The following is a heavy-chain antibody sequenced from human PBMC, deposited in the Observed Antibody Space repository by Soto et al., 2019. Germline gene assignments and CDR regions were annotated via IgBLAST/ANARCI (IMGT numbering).Heavy chain of an antibody. D-gene: IGHD3-10*01. CDR3: ARVRFGELV. CDR2: IGVGGGDR. J-gene: IGHJ4*02. Sequence: EVQLLESGGGLVQPGGSLRLSCAASGFTFSSYAMSWVRQAPGKGLEWVSIIGVGGGDRYYPESVKGRFTISRDNSRDTLYLEMNSLRDEDPAVYYCARVRFGELVWGQGNLVTVSS. CDR1: GFTFSSYA. V-gene: IGHV3-23*01.